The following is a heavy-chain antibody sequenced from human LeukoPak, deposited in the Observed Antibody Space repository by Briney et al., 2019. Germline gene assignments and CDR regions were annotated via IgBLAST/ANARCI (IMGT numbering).Heavy chain of an antibody. D-gene: IGHD1-26*01. V-gene: IGHV3-7*01. CDR2: IKKDGSEK. CDR1: GFTFSRNW. CDR3: VRGSYSGTDYYFDD. Sequence: PGGSLRLSCAASGFTFSRNWMTWARQVPGKGPEWVANIKKDGSEKYYVDFVKGRFTISRDNAKNLLYLQMNSLRAEDTALYYCVRGSYSGTDYYFDDWGQGTLVIVSP. J-gene: IGHJ4*02.